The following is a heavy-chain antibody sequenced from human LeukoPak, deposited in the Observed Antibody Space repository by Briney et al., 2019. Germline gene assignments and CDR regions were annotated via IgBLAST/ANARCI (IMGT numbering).Heavy chain of an antibody. D-gene: IGHD2-2*01. CDR2: IYYSGST. CDR1: GGSISSGGYY. V-gene: IGHV4-61*08. CDR3: ARQGYCSSTSCYHYNWFDP. J-gene: IGHJ5*02. Sequence: PSETLSLTCTVSGGSISSGGYYWSWIRQPPGKGLEWIGYIYYSGSTNYNPSLKSRVTISVDTSKNQFSLKLSSVTAADTAVYYCARQGYCSSTSCYHYNWFDPWGQGTLVTVSS.